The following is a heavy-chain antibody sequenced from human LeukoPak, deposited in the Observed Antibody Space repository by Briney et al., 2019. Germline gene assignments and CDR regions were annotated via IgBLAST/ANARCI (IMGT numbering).Heavy chain of an antibody. CDR1: GYTFTGYY. J-gene: IGHJ3*02. D-gene: IGHD3-22*01. V-gene: IGHV1-2*02. Sequence: ASVKVSCKASGYTFTGYYMHWVRQAPGQGLEWMGWINPNSGGTNYAQKFQGRVTMTRDTSISTAYMELSRLRSDDTAVYYCARDIFVIVVGLDAFDIWGQGTMVTVSS. CDR2: INPNSGGT. CDR3: ARDIFVIVVGLDAFDI.